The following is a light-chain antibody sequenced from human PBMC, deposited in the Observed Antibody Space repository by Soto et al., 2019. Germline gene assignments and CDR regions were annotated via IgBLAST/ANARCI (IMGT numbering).Light chain of an antibody. V-gene: IGKV1-5*03. CDR3: QQYNSYSRT. Sequence: DIQMTQSPSTLSSSVGDRVTITCRASQSISDWLAWYQQKPGKAPKLLIYKASSLESGGPSWFSGSGSGTDFTLTISSLQPDDFATYYCQQYNSYSRTFGQGTKVEV. CDR2: KAS. CDR1: QSISDW. J-gene: IGKJ1*01.